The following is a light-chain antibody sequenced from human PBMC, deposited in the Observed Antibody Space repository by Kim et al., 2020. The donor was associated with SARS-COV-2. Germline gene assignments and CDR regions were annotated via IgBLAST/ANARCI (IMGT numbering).Light chain of an antibody. CDR3: QQYGSSSYT. Sequence: PVERPTLSCRASHIVSSDYVSWFQQKPGQPPRLLIYGASNRATGIPDRFSGSGSGADFTLTITRLEPEDFALYYCQQYGSSSYTFGQGTKLEI. CDR2: GAS. V-gene: IGKV3-20*01. CDR1: HIVSSDY. J-gene: IGKJ2*01.